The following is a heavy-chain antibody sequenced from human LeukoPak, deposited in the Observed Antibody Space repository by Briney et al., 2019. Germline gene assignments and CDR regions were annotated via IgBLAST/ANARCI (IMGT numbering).Heavy chain of an antibody. CDR1: GFTFSSYA. V-gene: IGHV3-23*01. CDR2: ISGSGGST. CDR3: ANQVIAAAGTFDY. D-gene: IGHD6-13*01. J-gene: IGHJ4*02. Sequence: GGSLRFSCAASGFTFSSYAMSWVRQAPGKGLEWVSAISGSGGSTYYADSVKGRFTISRDNSKNTLYLQMNSLRAEDTAVYYCANQVIAAAGTFDYWGQGTLVTVSS.